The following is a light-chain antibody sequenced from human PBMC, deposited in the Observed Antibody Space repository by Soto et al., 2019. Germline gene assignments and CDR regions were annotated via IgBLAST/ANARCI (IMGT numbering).Light chain of an antibody. J-gene: IGKJ1*01. CDR3: QQYNNWPT. CDR1: QSVSSTY. V-gene: IGKV3-15*01. Sequence: EIVLTQSPVTLSLSPGERATLSCRASQSVSSTYLAWYQQKPGQAPRLLIYGAYTRATGIPARFSGSGSGTEFTLTISSLQSEDFAVYYCQQYNNWPTFGQGTKVDIK. CDR2: GAY.